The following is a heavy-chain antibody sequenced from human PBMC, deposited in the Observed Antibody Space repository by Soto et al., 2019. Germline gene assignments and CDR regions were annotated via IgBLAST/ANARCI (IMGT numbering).Heavy chain of an antibody. D-gene: IGHD1-1*01. J-gene: IGHJ4*02. Sequence: EVLLLESGGGLVPRGGSLRLSCEASGFTFNTFTMSWVRQAPGRGLEWVSRINKSGGSRYYSDSVRGRFTVSRDNSKNTLFLQINSLRHEDTAIYYCAKGAEMPTIPFDYWGQGALVTVSS. CDR3: AKGAEMPTIPFDY. CDR2: INKSGGSR. V-gene: IGHV3-23*01. CDR1: GFTFNTFT.